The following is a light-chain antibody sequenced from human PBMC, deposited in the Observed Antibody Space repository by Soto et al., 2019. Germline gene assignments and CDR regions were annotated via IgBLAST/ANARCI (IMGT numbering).Light chain of an antibody. CDR3: QQYVNLPYT. Sequence: DIQMTQSPPSLAASVGDRVTITCQASQDLTNYLNWYQQKPGEAPKLLIYDTITLEEGDPSRFSGGGSGTDFTFTINGLQPEDAAIYSCQQYVNLPYTFGQGTKLEIK. V-gene: IGKV1-33*01. CDR1: QDLTNY. CDR2: DTI. J-gene: IGKJ2*01.